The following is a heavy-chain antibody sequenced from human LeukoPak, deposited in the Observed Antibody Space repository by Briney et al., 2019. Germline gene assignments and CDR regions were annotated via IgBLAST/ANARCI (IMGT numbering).Heavy chain of an antibody. J-gene: IGHJ2*01. CDR2: ISGSGGTT. CDR1: GFTVSSNY. CDR3: AKDSWDIIVVPAAISSGVGYFDL. Sequence: GGSLRLSCAASGFTVSSNYMSWVRQAPGKGLEWVSAISGSGGTTHYADSVKGRFTISRDNSKNTLYLQMNSLRAEDTAVYYCAKDSWDIIVVPAAISSGVGYFDLWGRGTLVTVSS. D-gene: IGHD2-2*02. V-gene: IGHV3-23*01.